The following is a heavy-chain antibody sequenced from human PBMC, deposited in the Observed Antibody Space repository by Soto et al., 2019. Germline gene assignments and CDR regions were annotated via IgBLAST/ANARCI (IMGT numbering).Heavy chain of an antibody. V-gene: IGHV3-33*01. J-gene: IGHJ4*01. Sequence: QVQLVESGGGVVQPGKSLRLSCAASGFTFRAYGMHWVRQAPGKGLEWVAVIWFDGSEEYYADSVKGRFTVSRDNSKNTAYLIVTNLRAEDTAVYYCSRTHAQSSGSCLYFWGHGTLVTVSS. D-gene: IGHD3-22*01. CDR1: GFTFRAYG. CDR2: IWFDGSEE. CDR3: SRTHAQSSGSCLYF.